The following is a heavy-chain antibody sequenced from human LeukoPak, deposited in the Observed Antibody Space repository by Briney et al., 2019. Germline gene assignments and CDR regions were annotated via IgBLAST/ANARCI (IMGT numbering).Heavy chain of an antibody. CDR2: ISSSSSYI. D-gene: IGHD6-13*01. V-gene: IGHV3-21*01. J-gene: IGHJ4*02. CDR3: ARSFLPIAAAATDY. Sequence: PGGSLRLSCAASGFTFRSHSMNWVRQAPGKGLEWVSSISSSSSYIYYADSVKGRFTISRDNAKNSLYLQMNSLRAEDTAVYYCARSFLPIAAAATDYWGQGTLVTVSS. CDR1: GFTFRSHS.